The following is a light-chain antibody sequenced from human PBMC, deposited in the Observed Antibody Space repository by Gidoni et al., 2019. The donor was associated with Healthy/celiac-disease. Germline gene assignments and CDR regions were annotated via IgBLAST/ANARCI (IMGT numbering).Light chain of an antibody. V-gene: IGLV3-9*01. CDR1: NMGSKN. Sequence: SYALTQPLSVSVALGQTARITCGGNNMGSKNVHWYQQKPGQAPVLVIYRDSNRPAGIPERFSGSNSGNTATLTISRAQAGDEADYYCQVWDSSTGVFGTGTKVTVL. CDR3: QVWDSSTGV. CDR2: RDS. J-gene: IGLJ1*01.